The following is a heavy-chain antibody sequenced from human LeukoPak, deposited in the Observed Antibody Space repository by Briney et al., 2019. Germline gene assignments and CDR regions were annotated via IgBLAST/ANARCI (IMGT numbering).Heavy chain of an antibody. V-gene: IGHV4-31*03. CDR3: ARESVSFFPPARGHLTSLSEAPGDDAFDI. CDR1: GGSISSGGYY. D-gene: IGHD1-26*01. J-gene: IGHJ3*02. CDR2: IYYSGST. Sequence: PSETLSLTSTVSGGSISSGGYYWSWIRQHPGKGLEWIGYIYYSGSTYYNPSLKSRVTISVDTSKNQFSLKLSSVTAADTAVYYCARESVSFFPPARGHLTSLSEAPGDDAFDIWGQGTMVTVSS.